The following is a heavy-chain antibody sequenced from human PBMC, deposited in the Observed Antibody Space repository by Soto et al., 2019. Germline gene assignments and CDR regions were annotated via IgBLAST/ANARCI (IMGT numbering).Heavy chain of an antibody. CDR1: GGSFSGYY. D-gene: IGHD3-9*01. J-gene: IGHJ4*02. V-gene: IGHV4-34*01. Sequence: QVQLQQWGAGLLKPSETRSLTCSVNGGSFSGYYWSWIRQPPGKGLEWIGEINNSGSTNYNPSLKSRVTISVDTSKNQFSLKLSSVTAADTAVYYCARGRKEYFDGLLFLDYWGQGTLVTVSS. CDR2: INNSGST. CDR3: ARGRKEYFDGLLFLDY.